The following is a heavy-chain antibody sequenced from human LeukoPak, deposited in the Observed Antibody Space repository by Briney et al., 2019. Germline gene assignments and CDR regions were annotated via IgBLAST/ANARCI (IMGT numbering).Heavy chain of an antibody. D-gene: IGHD3-22*01. CDR1: GGTFSSYA. V-gene: IGHV1-69*05. CDR3: ARDLDTYYYDSSGYYPY. J-gene: IGHJ4*02. CDR2: IIPLFGTA. Sequence: SVKVSCKASGGTFSSYAISWVRQAPGQGLEWMGGIIPLFGTAHYAQKFQGRVTMTTDTSTSTAYMELRSLRSDDTAVYYCARDLDTYYYDSSGYYPYWGQGTLVTVSS.